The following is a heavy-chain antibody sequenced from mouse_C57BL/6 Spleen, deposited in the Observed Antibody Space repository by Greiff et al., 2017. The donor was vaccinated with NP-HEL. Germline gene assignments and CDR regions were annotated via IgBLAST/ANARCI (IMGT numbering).Heavy chain of an antibody. V-gene: IGHV6-3*01. D-gene: IGHD3-1*01. J-gene: IGHJ1*03. CDR3: NGTELFYWYFDV. CDR2: IRLKSDNYAT. Sequence: EVKLMESGGGLVQPGGSMKLSCVASGFTFSNYWMNWVRQSPEKGLEWVAQIRLKSDNYATHYAESVKGRFTISRDDSKSSVDLQMNNLRAEDTGMYYCNGTELFYWYFDVWGTGTTVTVSS. CDR1: GFTFSNYW.